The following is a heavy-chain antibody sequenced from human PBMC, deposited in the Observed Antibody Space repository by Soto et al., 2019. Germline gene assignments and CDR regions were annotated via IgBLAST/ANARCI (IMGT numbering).Heavy chain of an antibody. J-gene: IGHJ5*02. Sequence: EVQLLESGGGVVQPGGSLRLSCAASGFTFSNYAMSWVRQAPGKGLQWVSSISGSGVTTYYADSVKGRFAISRDNSRNTLYLQMSILRVEDTAIYYCTKDQRFSWGQGALVSFSS. CDR3: TKDQRFS. V-gene: IGHV3-23*01. CDR1: GFTFSNYA. CDR2: ISGSGVTT.